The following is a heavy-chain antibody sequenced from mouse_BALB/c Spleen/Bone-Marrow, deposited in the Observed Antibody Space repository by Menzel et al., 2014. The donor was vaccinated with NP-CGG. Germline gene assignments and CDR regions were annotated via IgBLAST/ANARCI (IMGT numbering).Heavy chain of an antibody. V-gene: IGHV1-82*01. CDR1: GYAFSISW. D-gene: IGHD4-1*01. CDR2: IYPGDGDT. Sequence: QVQLQQSGPELVKPGASVKISCKASGYAFSISWMNWVKQRPGQSLEWIGRIYPGDGDTNYNGKFKGKATLTADKSSSTAYMQLSSLTSLDSAVYFCARTGPFGYWGPGTLVTVSA. J-gene: IGHJ3*01. CDR3: ARTGPFGY.